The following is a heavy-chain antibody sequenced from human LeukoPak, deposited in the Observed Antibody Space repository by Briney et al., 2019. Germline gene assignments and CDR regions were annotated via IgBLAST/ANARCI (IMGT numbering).Heavy chain of an antibody. CDR2: ISGSGGST. CDR3: AKDARSGVRGGFDY. Sequence: PGGSLRLSCAASGFTFSSYAMSWVRQAPGKGLEWVSSISGSGGSTYYADSVKGRFTISRDNSENTLYLQLNSLRAEDTAVYYCAKDARSGVRGGFDYWGQGTLVTVSS. CDR1: GFTFSSYA. D-gene: IGHD3-10*01. J-gene: IGHJ4*02. V-gene: IGHV3-23*01.